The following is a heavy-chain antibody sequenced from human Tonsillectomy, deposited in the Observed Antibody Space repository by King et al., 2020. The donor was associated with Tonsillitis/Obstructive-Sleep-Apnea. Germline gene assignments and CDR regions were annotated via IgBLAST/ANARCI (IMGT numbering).Heavy chain of an antibody. CDR2: IYYSGST. V-gene: IGHV4-59*01. CDR1: GGSISSYY. D-gene: IGHD2-21*02. Sequence: QLQLQESGPGLVKPSETLSLTCTVSGGSISSYYWSWIRQPPGKGLEWIGYIYYSGSTNYNPSLKSRVTISVDTSKNQFSLKLSSVTAADTAVYYCARAAGDRHYYFDYWGQGTLVTVSS. CDR3: ARAAGDRHYYFDY. J-gene: IGHJ4*02.